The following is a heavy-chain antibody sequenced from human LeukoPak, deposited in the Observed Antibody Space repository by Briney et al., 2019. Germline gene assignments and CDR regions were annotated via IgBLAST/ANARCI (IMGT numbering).Heavy chain of an antibody. CDR2: IKPDGSVG. CDR1: GFTFSSYW. CDR3: TQNLVAAAGDH. V-gene: IGHV3-7*01. Sequence: GGSLRLSCAASGFTFSSYWMTWVRQAPGKGLEWVVNIKPDGSVGYYVDSVRGRFIISRDNAGNSLYLQMNSLRVEDTAVYYCTQNLVAAAGDHWGQGTLLIVSS. D-gene: IGHD6-13*01. J-gene: IGHJ4*02.